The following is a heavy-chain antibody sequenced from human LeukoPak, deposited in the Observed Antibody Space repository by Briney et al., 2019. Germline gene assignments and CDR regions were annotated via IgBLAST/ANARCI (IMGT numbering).Heavy chain of an antibody. D-gene: IGHD6-19*01. CDR3: ARVAVAGTSEAY. CDR2: IYYSGST. V-gene: IGHV4-31*03. CDR1: GGSISSGGYY. J-gene: IGHJ4*02. Sequence: SETLSLTCTVSGGSISSGGYYWSWIRQHPGKGLEWIGYIYYSGSTYYNPSLKSRVTISVDTSENQFSLKLSSVTAADTAVYYCARVAVAGTSEAYWGQGTLVTVSS.